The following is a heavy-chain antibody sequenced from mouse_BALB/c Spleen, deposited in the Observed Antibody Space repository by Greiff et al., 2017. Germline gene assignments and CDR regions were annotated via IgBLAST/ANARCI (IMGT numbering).Heavy chain of an antibody. J-gene: IGHJ4*01. CDR3: ARRRGRSHYYAMDY. CDR2: INPSNGRT. CDR1: GYTFTSYW. V-gene: IGHV1S81*02. D-gene: IGHD1-1*01. Sequence: VQLQQSGAELVKPGASVKLSCKASGYTFTSYWMHWVKQRPGQGLEWIGEINPSNGRTNYNEKFKSKATLTVDKSSSTAYMQLSSLTSEDSAVYYCARRRGRSHYYAMDYWGQGTSVTVSS.